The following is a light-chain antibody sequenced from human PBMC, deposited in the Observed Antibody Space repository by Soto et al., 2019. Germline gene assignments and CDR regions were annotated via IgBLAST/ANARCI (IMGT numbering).Light chain of an antibody. Sequence: EIVLTQSPGTLSLSPGERATLSCRASQSVSSSFLAWYQQKPGQAPRLLIYGASSRATGIPDRFVGSGSGTDFTLTISRLEPEDFALYFCQQYSNSGTFGGGTKVEIK. CDR2: GAS. CDR3: QQYSNSGT. J-gene: IGKJ4*01. CDR1: QSVSSSF. V-gene: IGKV3-20*01.